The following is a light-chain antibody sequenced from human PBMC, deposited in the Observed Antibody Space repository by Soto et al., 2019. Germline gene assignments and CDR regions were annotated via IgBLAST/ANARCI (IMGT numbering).Light chain of an antibody. CDR1: SANIGTNF. Sequence: QSVLTQPPSASGTPGQRVTISCSGRSANIGTNFVCWYQHLPGTAPRLLIYSNNQRPSGVPDRFSGSKSGTSASLAISGLRSEDEGDYYCSSYAGSNNVFGTGTKVTVL. CDR3: SSYAGSNNV. J-gene: IGLJ1*01. CDR2: SNN. V-gene: IGLV1-47*02.